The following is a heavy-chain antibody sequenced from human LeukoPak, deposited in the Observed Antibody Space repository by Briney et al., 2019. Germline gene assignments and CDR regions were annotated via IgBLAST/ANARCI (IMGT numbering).Heavy chain of an antibody. CDR1: GYTFTSYG. CDR2: ISTYNGNT. CDR3: ARDYSSGWPNFDY. J-gene: IGHJ4*02. D-gene: IGHD6-19*01. V-gene: IGHV1-18*01. Sequence: AASVKVSCKASGYTFTSYGISWVRQAPGQGLEWMGWISTYNGNTNYAQKVQGRVTMTTDTSTSTAYMELRSLRSDDTAVYYCARDYSSGWPNFDYWGRGTLVTVSS.